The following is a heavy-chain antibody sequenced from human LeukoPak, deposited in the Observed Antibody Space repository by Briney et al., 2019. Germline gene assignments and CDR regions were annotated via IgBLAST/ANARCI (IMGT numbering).Heavy chain of an antibody. CDR2: IWYDGSNK. Sequence: GGSLRLSCAASGFXFSSYGMHWVRQAPGKGLEWVAVIWYDGSNKYYADSVKGRFTISRDNSKNTLYLQMNSLRAEDTAVYYCARAGAVAAADYWGQGTLVTVSS. J-gene: IGHJ4*02. V-gene: IGHV3-30*19. D-gene: IGHD6-13*01. CDR3: ARAGAVAAADY. CDR1: GFXFSSYG.